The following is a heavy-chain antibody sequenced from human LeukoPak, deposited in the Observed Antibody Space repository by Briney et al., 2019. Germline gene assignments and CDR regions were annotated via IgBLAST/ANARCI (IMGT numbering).Heavy chain of an antibody. CDR2: IGSTSTFI. J-gene: IGHJ4*02. CDR1: GFTFSDYS. V-gene: IGHV3-21*01. Sequence: GGSLRLSCVASGFTFSDYSMNWIRQAPGKGLEWVSAIGSTSTFISYADSVRGRFTISRDNAENSLYLQMNGLRAEDTAIYFGARERSVVADYWGEGTLVTVS. D-gene: IGHD2-21*01. CDR3: ARERSVVADY.